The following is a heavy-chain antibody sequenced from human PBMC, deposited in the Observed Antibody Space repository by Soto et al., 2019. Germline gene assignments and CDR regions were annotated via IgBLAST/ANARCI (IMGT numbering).Heavy chain of an antibody. V-gene: IGHV1-69*01. Sequence: QVQLVQSGAEVKKPGSSVKVSCKASGGTFTSYAISWVRQAPGQGLEWMGGIIPILGTANYAQKFQGRVTITADESTSTDYMELSSLRSEDTAVYYCARDLRPRTYYYDSSGYWGQGTLVTVSS. CDR3: ARDLRPRTYYYDSSGY. CDR1: GGTFTSYA. CDR2: IIPILGTA. J-gene: IGHJ4*02. D-gene: IGHD3-22*01.